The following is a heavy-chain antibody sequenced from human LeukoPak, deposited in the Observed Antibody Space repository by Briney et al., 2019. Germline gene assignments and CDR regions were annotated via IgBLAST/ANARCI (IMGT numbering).Heavy chain of an antibody. D-gene: IGHD2-15*01. CDR2: ISSSNTYI. CDR1: GFTFSSYS. Sequence: GRSLRLSCAASGFTFSSYSMNWVRQAPGKGLEWVSSISSSNTYIYYADSVKGRFTISRDNAKNSLYLQMNSLRAEDTAMYYCARGKILPLDAFDIWGQGTMVTVSS. J-gene: IGHJ3*02. V-gene: IGHV3-21*01. CDR3: ARGKILPLDAFDI.